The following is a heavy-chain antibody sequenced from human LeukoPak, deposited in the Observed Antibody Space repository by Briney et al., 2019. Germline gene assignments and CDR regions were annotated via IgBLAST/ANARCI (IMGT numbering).Heavy chain of an antibody. J-gene: IGHJ4*02. D-gene: IGHD4-17*01. CDR2: ISGSGGST. Sequence: GGSLRLSCAASGFTFSSYAMTWVRQTPGKGLEWVSAISGSGGSTYYADSVKGRFTISRDNSKNTLYLQMNSLRAEDTAVYYCAKEGNYGDYVTDYWGQGTLVTVSS. V-gene: IGHV3-23*01. CDR3: AKEGNYGDYVTDY. CDR1: GFTFSSYA.